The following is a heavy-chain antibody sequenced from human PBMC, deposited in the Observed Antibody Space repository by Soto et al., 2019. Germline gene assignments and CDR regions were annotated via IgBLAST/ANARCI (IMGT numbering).Heavy chain of an antibody. J-gene: IGHJ4*02. V-gene: IGHV3-15*01. CDR1: KFMFSSAW. Sequence: EVYLVESGGGLVEPGGSLRLSCAASKFMFSSAWMSWVRQAPGQGLEWVGRIKAKIDGETTDYADFVQGRFTISRDDSKNTLFLEMNSLKIEDTAVYFCVEGWNDFWGQGTLVTVSS. CDR3: VEGWNDF. CDR2: IKAKIDGETT. D-gene: IGHD1-1*01.